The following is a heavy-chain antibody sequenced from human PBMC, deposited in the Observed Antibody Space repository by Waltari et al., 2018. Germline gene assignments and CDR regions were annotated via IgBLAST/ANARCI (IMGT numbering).Heavy chain of an antibody. CDR3: TDPPRGV. CDR1: GFTLSYHW. J-gene: IGHJ6*02. Sequence: EVQLVESGGDLVQPGGSLRRACAVSGFTLSYHWMSWVRQAPGKGLEWVANIKEDGSEKNYVDSVKGRFAIYRDNAKNSAYLQMTNLRAEDTAVYYCTDPPRGVWGQGTTVIVSS. V-gene: IGHV3-7*01. CDR2: IKEDGSEK.